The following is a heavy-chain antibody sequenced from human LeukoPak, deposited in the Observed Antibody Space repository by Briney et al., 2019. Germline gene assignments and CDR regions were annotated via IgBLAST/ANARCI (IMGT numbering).Heavy chain of an antibody. D-gene: IGHD3-9*01. Sequence: GGSLRLSCAASGFTFKHAWVSWVRQAPGKGREWVGHFKSEGEGVTADYAAPVTGRFTISRDDSKTTVYLQMNILKTEDTAVYYCTTERYFDSVTGYSPFDSWGQGTPVTVSS. CDR3: TTERYFDSVTGYSPFDS. CDR2: FKSEGEGVTA. CDR1: GFTFKHAW. J-gene: IGHJ4*02. V-gene: IGHV3-15*01.